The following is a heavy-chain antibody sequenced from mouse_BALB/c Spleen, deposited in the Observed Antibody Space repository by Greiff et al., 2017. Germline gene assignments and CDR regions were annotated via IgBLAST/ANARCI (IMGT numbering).Heavy chain of an antibody. CDR1: GFTFSSYA. CDR3: ARGYYGSSYVSLAC. J-gene: IGHJ3*01. D-gene: IGHD1-1*01. V-gene: IGHV5-6-5*01. CDR2: ISSGGST. Sequence: EVNVEDSGGGLVKPGGSLKLSCAASGFTFSSYAMSWVRQTPEKRLEWVASISSGGSTYYPDSVKGRVTISRDNARNILYLQMSSLRSEDTAMYYCARGYYGSSYVSLACWGQGTLVTVSA.